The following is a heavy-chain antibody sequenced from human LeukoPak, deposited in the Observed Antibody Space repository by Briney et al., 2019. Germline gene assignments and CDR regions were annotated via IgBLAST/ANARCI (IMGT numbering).Heavy chain of an antibody. Sequence: SETLSLTCTVSGGSISSYYWSWIRQPPGKGLEWIGYIHYSGSFNYSPSLKSRAIISLDTSKNQFSLRLSSVTAADTAVYYCARFDYGDSAGRAGPLNFWGQGTLVTVSS. V-gene: IGHV4-59*01. J-gene: IGHJ4*02. CDR1: GGSISSYY. D-gene: IGHD4-17*01. CDR3: ARFDYGDSAGRAGPLNF. CDR2: IHYSGSF.